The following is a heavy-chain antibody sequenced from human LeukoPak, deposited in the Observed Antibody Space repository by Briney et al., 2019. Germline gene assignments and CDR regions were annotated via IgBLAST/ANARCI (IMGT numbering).Heavy chain of an antibody. D-gene: IGHD2-2*01. Sequence: GRCLRLSCAASGFTFSSYAMHWVRQAPGKGLEWVAVISYDGSNKYYADSVKGRFTISRDNSKNTLYLQMNSLRAEDTAVYYCARAFWRQGSSTDVWGQGTLVTVSS. V-gene: IGHV3-30-3*01. CDR2: ISYDGSNK. CDR3: ARAFWRQGSSTDV. CDR1: GFTFSSYA. J-gene: IGHJ4*02.